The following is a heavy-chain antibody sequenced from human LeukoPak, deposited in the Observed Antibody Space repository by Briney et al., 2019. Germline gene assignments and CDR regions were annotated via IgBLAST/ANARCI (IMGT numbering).Heavy chain of an antibody. V-gene: IGHV4-59*01. J-gene: IGHJ3*02. CDR1: GGSISSYY. CDR2: IYYSGST. CDR3: ARAKFGSVPAFDI. D-gene: IGHD3-10*01. Sequence: PSETLSLTCTVSGGSISSYYWSWIRQPPGKGLEWIGYIYYSGSTNYNPSLKSRVTISVDTSKNQFSLKLSSVTAADTAVYYCARAKFGSVPAFDIWGQGTMVTVSS.